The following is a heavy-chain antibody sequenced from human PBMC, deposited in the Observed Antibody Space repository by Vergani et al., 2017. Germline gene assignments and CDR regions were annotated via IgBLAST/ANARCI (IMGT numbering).Heavy chain of an antibody. CDR1: GGSISSYY. CDR3: AREGDYGMDY. Sequence: QVQLQESGPGLVKPSQPLSLTCTVSGGSISSYYWSWIRQPPGKGLEWIGYIYYSGSTNYNPSLKSRVTIAVDTSKNQCSLKLSSVTAADTAVYYCAREGDYGMDYWGQGTLVTVSS. CDR2: IYYSGST. D-gene: IGHD4-17*01. J-gene: IGHJ4*02. V-gene: IGHV4-59*01.